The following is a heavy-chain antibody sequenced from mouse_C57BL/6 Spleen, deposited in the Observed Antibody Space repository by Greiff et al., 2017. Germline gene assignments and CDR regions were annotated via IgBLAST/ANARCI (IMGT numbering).Heavy chain of an antibody. J-gene: IGHJ3*01. V-gene: IGHV5-4*01. CDR3: AGEDDSNSNRVAY. CDR2: ISDGGSCT. CDR1: GFTFSSYA. D-gene: IGHD2-5*01. Sequence: EVQLMESGGGLVKPGGSLKLSCAASGFTFSSYAMSWVRQTPEQRLEWVATISDGGSCTYYPDNVKGRFTISRDNAKNNLYLQMSHLKSEDIYMYDCAGEDDSNSNRVAYWGQGTLVTVSA.